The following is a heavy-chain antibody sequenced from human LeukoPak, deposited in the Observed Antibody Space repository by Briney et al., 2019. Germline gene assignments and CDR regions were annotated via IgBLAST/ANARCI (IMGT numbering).Heavy chain of an antibody. J-gene: IGHJ5*02. Sequence: PSETLSLTCTVSGGXVSSSSYYWGWIRQPPGKGLEWLGSIYYSGSTYYNPSLKSRVTISVDTSKNQFSLRLSSVTAADTGVYFCARRGPNCSTTGCHRWFDPWGQGTLVTVSS. V-gene: IGHV4-39*01. CDR3: ARRGPNCSTTGCHRWFDP. CDR1: GGXVSSSSYY. D-gene: IGHD2-2*01. CDR2: IYYSGST.